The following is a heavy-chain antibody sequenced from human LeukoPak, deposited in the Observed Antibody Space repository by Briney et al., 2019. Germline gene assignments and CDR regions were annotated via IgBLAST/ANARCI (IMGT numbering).Heavy chain of an antibody. D-gene: IGHD6-19*01. J-gene: IGHJ4*02. Sequence: GGSLRLSCAASGFTFSSYWMHWVRQAPGKGLVWVSRINSDGSTTNSADSVKGRFTISRDNAKNTLYLQMNSLRADDTAVYYCARSRWLDAFDYWGQGTLVTVSS. V-gene: IGHV3-74*01. CDR3: ARSRWLDAFDY. CDR1: GFTFSSYW. CDR2: INSDGSTT.